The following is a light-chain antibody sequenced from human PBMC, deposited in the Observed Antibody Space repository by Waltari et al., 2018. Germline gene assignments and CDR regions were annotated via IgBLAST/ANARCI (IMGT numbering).Light chain of an antibody. CDR1: SPNIGSNT. V-gene: IGLV1-44*01. CDR3: AAWDDSLNGWV. Sequence: QSVLTQSPSASGTPGQRVTISCYGSSPNIGSNTVNWYKQVPGTAPKLLISTNNQRPSGVPDRFSGSKSGTSASLAISGLQSEDEADYFCAAWDDSLNGWVFGGGTKLSVL. J-gene: IGLJ3*02. CDR2: TNN.